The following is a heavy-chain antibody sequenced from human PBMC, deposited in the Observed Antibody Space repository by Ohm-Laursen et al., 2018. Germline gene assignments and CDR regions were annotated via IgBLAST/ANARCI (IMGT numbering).Heavy chain of an antibody. J-gene: IGHJ6*02. CDR1: GYTFTSYY. CDR2: INPSGGST. CDR3: ARELGDIVVVPAAIRDYYYYGMDV. V-gene: IGHV1-46*01. Sequence: GASVKVSCKASGYTFTSYYMHWVRQAPGQGLEWMGIINPSGGSTSYAQKFQGRVTMTRDTSISTAYMELSRLRSDDTAVYYCARELGDIVVVPAAIRDYYYYGMDVWGQGTTVTVSS. D-gene: IGHD2-2*02.